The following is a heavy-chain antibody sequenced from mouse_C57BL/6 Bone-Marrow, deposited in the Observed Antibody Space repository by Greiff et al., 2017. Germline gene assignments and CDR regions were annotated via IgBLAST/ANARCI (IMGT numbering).Heavy chain of an antibody. J-gene: IGHJ4*01. V-gene: IGHV5-6*02. Sequence: EVKVVESGGDLVKPGGSLKLSCAASGFTFSSYGMSWVRQTPDKRLEWVATISSGGSYTYYQDSVKGRFTFSRDNAKNTLYLQRSRLKSEYTAMYYCARRGFDYYGSSPYAMDYWGQGTSVTVSS. CDR3: ARRGFDYYGSSPYAMDY. D-gene: IGHD1-1*01. CDR1: GFTFSSYG. CDR2: ISSGGSYT.